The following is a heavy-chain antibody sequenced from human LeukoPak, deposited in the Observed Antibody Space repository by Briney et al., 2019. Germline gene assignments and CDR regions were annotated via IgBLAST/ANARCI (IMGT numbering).Heavy chain of an antibody. CDR1: GFTFDDYA. CDR3: ARVGADYVNDLDYFDY. CDR2: ISWTSGNI. V-gene: IGHV3-9*01. D-gene: IGHD4-17*01. Sequence: PGGSLRLSCAASGFTFDDYAMHWVRHAPGKGLEWVSGISWTSGNIVYADSVKGRFTISRDNAKNSLYLQMNSLRAEDTAVYYCARVGADYVNDLDYFDYWGQGTLVTVSS. J-gene: IGHJ4*02.